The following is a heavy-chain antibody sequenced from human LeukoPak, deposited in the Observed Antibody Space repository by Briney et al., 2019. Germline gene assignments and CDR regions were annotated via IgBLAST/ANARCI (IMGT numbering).Heavy chain of an antibody. V-gene: IGHV4-34*01. CDR2: INHSGST. Sequence: SETLSLTCAVYGGSFSGYYWSWIRQPPGKGLEWIGEINHSGSTNYNPSLKSRVTISVDMSKNQFSLRLSSVTAADTAVYYCARDRRGSYSHVDAFDIWGQGTLVPVSS. D-gene: IGHD1-26*01. J-gene: IGHJ3*02. CDR3: ARDRRGSYSHVDAFDI. CDR1: GGSFSGYY.